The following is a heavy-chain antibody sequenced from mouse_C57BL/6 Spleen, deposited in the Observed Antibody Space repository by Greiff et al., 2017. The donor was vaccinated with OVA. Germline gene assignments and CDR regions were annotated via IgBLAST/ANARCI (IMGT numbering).Heavy chain of an antibody. CDR2: INPGSGGT. CDR3: ARDGGTYAMDY. D-gene: IGHD1-1*02. CDR1: GYAFTNYL. Sequence: QVQLQQSGAELVRPGTSVTVSCKASGYAFTNYLIEWVKQRPGQGLEWIGLINPGSGGTNYHATFKGKATVTADKSSSTAYMQLSSLTSEDSAVYFCARDGGTYAMDYWGQGTSVTVSS. J-gene: IGHJ4*01. V-gene: IGHV1-54*01.